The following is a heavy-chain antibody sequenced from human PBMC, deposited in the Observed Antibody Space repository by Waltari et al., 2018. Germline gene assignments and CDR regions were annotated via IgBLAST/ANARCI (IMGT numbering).Heavy chain of an antibody. CDR1: GDSISNNFF. Sequence: QVQLQESGPGLVKPSGALSLTCTVTGDSISNNFFWSWVRQSPGKGLEWIGQVHQSERSNYNPSLESRVTVSMDTSKNQFSLKMTSVTAADTAIYYCASDRGRGLYLDSWGQGTLVTVSP. V-gene: IGHV4-4*02. J-gene: IGHJ4*02. CDR3: ASDRGRGLYLDS. D-gene: IGHD2-15*01. CDR2: VHQSERS.